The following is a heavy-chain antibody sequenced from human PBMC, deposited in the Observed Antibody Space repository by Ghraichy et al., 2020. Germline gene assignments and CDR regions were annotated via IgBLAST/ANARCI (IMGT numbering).Heavy chain of an antibody. D-gene: IGHD1-14*01. CDR3: TTYNQKDAFDF. Sequence: GGSLRLSCAAPGITFSNVWMSWVRQAPGKGLEWVGRIKTTGTTDYAAPMKGRFTISRDDSKKMLYLQMNSLKTEDTAAYYCTTYNQKDAFDFWGQGTVVTVSS. J-gene: IGHJ3*01. CDR1: GITFSNVW. CDR2: IKTTGTT. V-gene: IGHV3-15*05.